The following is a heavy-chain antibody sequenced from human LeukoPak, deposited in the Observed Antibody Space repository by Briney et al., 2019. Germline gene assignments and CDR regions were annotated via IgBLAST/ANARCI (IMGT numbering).Heavy chain of an antibody. D-gene: IGHD6-13*01. CDR2: INPNSGGT. V-gene: IGHV1-2*02. CDR1: GYTFTGYY. Sequence: GASVKVSCKASGYTFTGYYMHWVRQAPGQGLEWMGWINPNSGGTNYAQKLQGRVTMTTDTSTSTAYMELRSLRSDDTAVYYCARALGIAAAGTPLDYWGQGTLVTVSS. J-gene: IGHJ4*02. CDR3: ARALGIAAAGTPLDY.